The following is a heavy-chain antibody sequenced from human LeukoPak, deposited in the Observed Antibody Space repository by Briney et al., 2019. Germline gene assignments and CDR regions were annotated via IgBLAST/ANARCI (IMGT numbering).Heavy chain of an antibody. Sequence: ASVTVSCKASGYTFTGYYKHWIRHAPAPGLEWMRRTNPNSGGTNYSQESQSSVTMTSDTSISTAYMELSRLRSHATAVYNCATVPERHPNYYDSGSSIDYWGQGTLVTVSS. V-gene: IGHV1-2*06. J-gene: IGHJ4*02. CDR2: TNPNSGGT. D-gene: IGHD3-22*01. CDR3: ATVPERHPNYYDSGSSIDY. CDR1: GYTFTGYY.